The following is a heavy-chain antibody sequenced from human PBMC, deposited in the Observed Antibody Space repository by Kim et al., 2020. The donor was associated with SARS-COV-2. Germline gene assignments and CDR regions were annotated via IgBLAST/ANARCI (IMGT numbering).Heavy chain of an antibody. V-gene: IGHV3-30*18. J-gene: IGHJ4*02. CDR2: ISYDGSNK. D-gene: IGHD3-16*02. CDR3: AKTSTGMITFGGVIVPYFDY. CDR1: GFTFSSYG. Sequence: GGSLRLSCAASGFTFSSYGMHWVRQAPGKGLEWVAVISYDGSNKYYADSVKGRFTISRDNSKNTLYLQMNSLRAEDTAVYYCAKTSTGMITFGGVIVPYFDYWGQGTLVTVSS.